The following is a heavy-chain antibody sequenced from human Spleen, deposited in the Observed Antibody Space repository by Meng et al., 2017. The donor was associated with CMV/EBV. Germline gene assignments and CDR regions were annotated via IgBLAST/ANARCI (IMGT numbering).Heavy chain of an antibody. D-gene: IGHD1-26*01. V-gene: IGHV1-2*02. J-gene: IGHJ3*02. CDR1: GYTFTGYY. CDR3: ASAPRMVGAASDI. CDR2: INPNSGDT. Sequence: ASGYTFTGYYMHWVRQAPGQGLEWMGWINPNSGDTSYAQKFQGRVTMTRDTSITTAYMELSRLRSDDTAVYYCASAPRMVGAASDIWDQGTMVTVSS.